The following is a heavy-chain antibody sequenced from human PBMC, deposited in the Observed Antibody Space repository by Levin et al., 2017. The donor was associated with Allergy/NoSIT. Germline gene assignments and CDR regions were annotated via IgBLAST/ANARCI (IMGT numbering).Heavy chain of an antibody. D-gene: IGHD3-22*01. J-gene: IGHJ4*02. CDR3: SRDLYNDDSVFGY. CDR1: RYIFSDYF. Sequence: GESLKISCKASRYIFSDYFIHWVRQAPGQGLEWMGWINPHSGDTKYAQEFQGRVTMTRDTSISTAYMELTRLTSDDTAVYYCSRDLYNDDSVFGYWGQGTLVNVCS. CDR2: INPHSGDT. V-gene: IGHV1-2*02.